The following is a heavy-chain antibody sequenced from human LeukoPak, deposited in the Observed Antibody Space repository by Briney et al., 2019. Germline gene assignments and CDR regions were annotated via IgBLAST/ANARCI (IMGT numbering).Heavy chain of an antibody. CDR2: ISYSGST. D-gene: IGHD3-16*02. Sequence: TSETLSLTRTVSGGSISSYYWSWIRQPPGKGLEWIGYISYSGSTNYNPSLKSRVTISVDTSKNQLSLKLNSVTAADTAVYYCARYIWGSYPTFEDYWGQGSLVTVSS. V-gene: IGHV4-59*01. CDR1: GGSISSYY. CDR3: ARYIWGSYPTFEDY. J-gene: IGHJ4*02.